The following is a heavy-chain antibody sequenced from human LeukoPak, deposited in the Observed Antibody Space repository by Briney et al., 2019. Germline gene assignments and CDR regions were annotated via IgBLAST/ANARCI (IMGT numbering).Heavy chain of an antibody. V-gene: IGHV1-24*01. D-gene: IGHD2-2*02. J-gene: IGHJ4*02. CDR2: FDPEDGET. Sequence: ASVKVSCKVSGYTLTELSMHWVRQAPGKGLEWMGGFDPEDGETIYAQKFQGRVTMTEDTSTDTAYMELSSLRPEDTAVYYCATDPFCSSTSCYMHYWGQGTLVTVSS. CDR1: GYTLTELS. CDR3: ATDPFCSSTSCYMHY.